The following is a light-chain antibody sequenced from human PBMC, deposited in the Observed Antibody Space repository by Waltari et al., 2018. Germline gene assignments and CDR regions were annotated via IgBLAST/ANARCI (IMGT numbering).Light chain of an antibody. V-gene: IGLV2-14*03. Sequence: QSALTQPASVSGSPGQSITISCTGTSSDVGGYNYVSWYQQHSGKAPKLIIYDFRNRPPGLSSRFSGSKSGNTASLTISGLQADDEAHYYCSSYTSSSTLLFGGGTKLTVL. CDR1: SSDVGGYNY. J-gene: IGLJ2*01. CDR2: DFR. CDR3: SSYTSSSTLL.